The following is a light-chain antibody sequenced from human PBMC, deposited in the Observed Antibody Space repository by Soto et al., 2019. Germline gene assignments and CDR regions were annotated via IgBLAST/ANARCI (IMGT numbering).Light chain of an antibody. CDR3: QQTYTFPWT. V-gene: IGKV1-39*01. Sequence: IRMTQSGSSLSASVGDTVTIICWASQGISDYLSWFQHKPGEAPKLLIYTASSLQGGVPLRFSGAGSRTDFSLTISGLQPEDSATYYCQQTYTFPWTFGQGTKVDIK. CDR2: TAS. J-gene: IGKJ1*01. CDR1: QGISDY.